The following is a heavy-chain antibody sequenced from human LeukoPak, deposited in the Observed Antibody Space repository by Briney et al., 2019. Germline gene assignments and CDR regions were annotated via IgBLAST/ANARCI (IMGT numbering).Heavy chain of an antibody. Sequence: GRSLRLSCAASGFTFSSYAMHWVRQAPGKGLEWGAVISYDGSNKYYADSVKGRFTFSRDNSKNTLYLQMNSLRAEDTAVYYCARSHPVTTHHYYYGMDVWGQGTTVTVSS. D-gene: IGHD4-17*01. CDR3: ARSHPVTTHHYYYGMDV. CDR1: GFTFSSYA. J-gene: IGHJ6*02. V-gene: IGHV3-30-3*01. CDR2: ISYDGSNK.